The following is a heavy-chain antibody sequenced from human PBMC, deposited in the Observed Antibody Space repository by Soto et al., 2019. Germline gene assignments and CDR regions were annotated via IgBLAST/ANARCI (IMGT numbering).Heavy chain of an antibody. CDR1: GGSISSSRDC. D-gene: IGHD1-20*01. CDR3: ARHRSSGNWYRSYFDY. V-gene: IGHV4-39*02. J-gene: IGHJ4*02. Sequence: PSETLSLTCTVSGGSISSSRDCWGWIRQPPGKGLEWIGSVCYSGNTYYEPSLKSGVTMSVDTSTNHFSLKLSSVTAADTAMYYCARHRSSGNWYRSYFDYWGQGTLVTV. CDR2: VCYSGNT.